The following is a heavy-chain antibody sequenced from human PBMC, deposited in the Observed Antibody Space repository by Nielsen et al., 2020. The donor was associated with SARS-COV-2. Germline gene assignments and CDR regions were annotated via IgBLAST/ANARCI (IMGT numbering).Heavy chain of an antibody. D-gene: IGHD4-17*01. CDR1: GGSITTTTYY. CDR3: ARHRRGGDFQY. Sequence: SETLSLTCSVSGGSITTTTYYWGWIRQPPGKGLEWIGSLYYRGNTYYNPSLKSRVGISADTSKNQFSLRLTSVTAADTAVYYCARHRRGGDFQYWGQGTLVIASS. CDR2: LYYRGNT. V-gene: IGHV4-39*01. J-gene: IGHJ4*02.